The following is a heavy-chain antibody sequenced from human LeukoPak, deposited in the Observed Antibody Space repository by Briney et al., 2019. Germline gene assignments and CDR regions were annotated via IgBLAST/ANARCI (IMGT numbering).Heavy chain of an antibody. CDR1: GYTFTSYY. Sequence: ASVKVSCKASGYTFTSYYMHWVRQAPGQGLEWMGIINTSGGSTSYAQKFQGRVTMTRDMSTSTVYMELSSLRSEDTAVYYCARELGLQTNWFDPWGQGTLVTVSS. CDR2: INTSGGST. CDR3: ARELGLQTNWFDP. D-gene: IGHD4-11*01. J-gene: IGHJ5*02. V-gene: IGHV1-46*01.